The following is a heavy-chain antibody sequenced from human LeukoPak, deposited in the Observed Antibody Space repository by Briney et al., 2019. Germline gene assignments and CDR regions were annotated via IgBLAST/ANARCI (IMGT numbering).Heavy chain of an antibody. Sequence: TSETLSLTCTVSGGSISSSSYYWGWILQPPGKGLEWIGNIYYSGSTYYNPSLKSRVTISEDTDKNQFSLRLSSVSAADTAVYYCARDASISPLRPYFDYWGQGTLVTVSS. V-gene: IGHV4-39*07. J-gene: IGHJ4*02. CDR1: GGSISSSSYY. D-gene: IGHD4-17*01. CDR2: IYYSGST. CDR3: ARDASISPLRPYFDY.